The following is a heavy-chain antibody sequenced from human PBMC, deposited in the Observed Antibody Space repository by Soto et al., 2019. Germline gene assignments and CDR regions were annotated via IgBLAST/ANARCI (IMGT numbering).Heavy chain of an antibody. CDR2: IDPSGGRT. V-gene: IGHV1-46*01. CDR3: ARLLAPYCGGDCYSGFDY. D-gene: IGHD2-21*02. CDR1: GYTFSIYY. J-gene: IGHJ4*02. Sequence: SVKVSCKASGYTFSIYYIHWVRLAPGQGLEWMGVIDPSGGRTYYAQNFQGRITLTRDTSTSTVYMELSSLRSQDTAVYYCARLLAPYCGGDCYSGFDYWGQGTQVTVSS.